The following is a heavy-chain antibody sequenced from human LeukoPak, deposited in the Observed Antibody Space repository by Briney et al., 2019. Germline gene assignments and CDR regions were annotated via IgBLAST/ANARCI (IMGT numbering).Heavy chain of an antibody. V-gene: IGHV1-18*01. J-gene: IGHJ4*02. CDR2: ISPYSADT. CDR1: GYTFTSYG. Sequence: ASVKVSCKTSGYTFTSYGVSWVRQAPGQGLEWMGWISPYSADTSYAQKFQGRVTVTTDTSTSTAYMELRCLRPDDTAVYYCARDPAAAGNVDYWGQGTLVTVSP. D-gene: IGHD6-13*01. CDR3: ARDPAAAGNVDY.